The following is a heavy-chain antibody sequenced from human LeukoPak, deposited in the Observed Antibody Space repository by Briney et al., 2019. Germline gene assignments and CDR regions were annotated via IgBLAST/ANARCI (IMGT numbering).Heavy chain of an antibody. J-gene: IGHJ4*02. CDR3: ATVGGSYYSYYFDY. V-gene: IGHV1-24*01. Sequence: ASVKVSCKVSGYTLTALSMHWVRQAPGKGLEWMGGFDPEDGETIYAQKFQGRVTMTEDTSTDTAYMELSSLRSEDTAVYYCATVGGSYYSYYFDYWGQGTLVTVSS. CDR1: GYTLTALS. CDR2: FDPEDGET. D-gene: IGHD1-26*01.